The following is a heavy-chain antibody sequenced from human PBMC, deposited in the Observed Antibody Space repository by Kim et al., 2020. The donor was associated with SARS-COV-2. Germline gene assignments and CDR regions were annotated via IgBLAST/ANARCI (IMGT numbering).Heavy chain of an antibody. D-gene: IGHD6-19*01. V-gene: IGHV4-59*01. J-gene: IGHJ4*02. Sequence: SLKSRVTISVDTSKNQFSLKLSSVTAADTAVYYCARASREDSSGWYYFDYWGQGTLVTVSS. CDR3: ARASREDSSGWYYFDY.